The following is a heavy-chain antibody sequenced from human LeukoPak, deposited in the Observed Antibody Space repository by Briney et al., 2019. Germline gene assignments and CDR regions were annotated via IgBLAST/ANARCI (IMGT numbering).Heavy chain of an antibody. J-gene: IGHJ4*02. CDR1: RFTFSTYA. CDR2: ISGSGDTT. V-gene: IGHV3-23*01. CDR3: AKSQRNDQQVVQRIDY. D-gene: IGHD2-2*01. Sequence: GGSLRLSCTASRFTFSTYAMSWVRQAPGKGLEWVSSISGSGDTTYYTGSVKGRFTISRDNSKNALYLHMSSLRAKDTAVYYCAKSQRNDQQVVQRIDYWGQGTLVTVSS.